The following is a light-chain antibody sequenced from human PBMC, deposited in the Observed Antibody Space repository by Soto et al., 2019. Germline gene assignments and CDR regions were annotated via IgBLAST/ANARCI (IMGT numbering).Light chain of an antibody. V-gene: IGLV2-14*01. CDR3: SSYTSTSTL. CDR2: DVT. Sequence: QSALTQPASVSGSPGQSITISCTGTSSDVGGYKYVSWYQLHPGTAPKLVIYDVTNRPSGVSNRFSGSKSGNTASLTISGLHAEDEADYFCSSYTSTSTLFGTGTKVTVL. J-gene: IGLJ1*01. CDR1: SSDVGGYKY.